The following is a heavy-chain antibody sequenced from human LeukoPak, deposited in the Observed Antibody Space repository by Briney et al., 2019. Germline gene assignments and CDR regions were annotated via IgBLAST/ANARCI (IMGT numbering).Heavy chain of an antibody. CDR2: IYHSGST. CDR3: ARGYYGSGIDYFDY. V-gene: IGHV4-4*02. J-gene: IGHJ4*02. CDR1: GGSISSSNW. D-gene: IGHD3-10*01. Sequence: SETLSLTCAVSGGSISSSNWWSWVRQPPGKGLEWIGEIYHSGSTNYNPSLKSRVTISVDKSKNQFSLKLSSVTAADTAVYYCARGYYGSGIDYFDYWGQGTLVTVSS.